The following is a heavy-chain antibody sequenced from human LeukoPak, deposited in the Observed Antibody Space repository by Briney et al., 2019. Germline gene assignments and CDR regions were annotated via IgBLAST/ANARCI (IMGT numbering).Heavy chain of an antibody. CDR3: AKDDY. CDR2: ISWNSGSI. Sequence: GRSLRLSCAASGFTFDDYAMHWVRQAPGKGLEWVSGISWNSGSIGYADSVKGRFTISRDNAKNSLYLQMNSLRAEGTALYYCAKDDYWGQGTLVTVSS. V-gene: IGHV3-9*01. J-gene: IGHJ4*02. CDR1: GFTFDDYA.